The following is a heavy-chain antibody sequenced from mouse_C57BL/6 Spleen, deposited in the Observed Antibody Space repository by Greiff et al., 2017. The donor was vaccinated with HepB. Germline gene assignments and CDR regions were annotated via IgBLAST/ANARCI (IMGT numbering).Heavy chain of an antibody. CDR2: INPNNGGT. D-gene: IGHD2-13*01. CDR3: ARKGSDYGDWYFDV. Sequence: VQLQQSGPELVKPGASVKISCKASGYTFTDYYMNWVKQSHGQSLEWIGDINPNNGGTSYNQKFKGKATLTVDKSSSTAYMELRSLTSEDSAVYYCARKGSDYGDWYFDVWGTGTTVTVAS. J-gene: IGHJ1*03. CDR1: GYTFTDYY. V-gene: IGHV1-26*01.